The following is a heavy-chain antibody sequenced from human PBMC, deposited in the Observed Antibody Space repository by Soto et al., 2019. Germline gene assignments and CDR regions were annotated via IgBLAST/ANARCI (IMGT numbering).Heavy chain of an antibody. CDR2: ISGSGGST. CDR1: GFTFSSYA. D-gene: IGHD3-10*01. CDR3: AKYGSGSYSFDY. V-gene: IGHV3-23*01. Sequence: PGGSLRLSCAASGFTFSSYAMSWVRQAPGKGLEWVSAISGSGGSTYYADSVKGRFTISRDNSKYTLYLQMNSLRAEDTAVYYCAKYGSGSYSFDYWGQGTLVTVSS. J-gene: IGHJ4*02.